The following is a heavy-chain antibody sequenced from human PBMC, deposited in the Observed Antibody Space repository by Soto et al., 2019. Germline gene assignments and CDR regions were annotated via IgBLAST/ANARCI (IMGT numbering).Heavy chain of an antibody. Sequence: PGGSLRLSCAASGFTFSGSAMHWVRQASGKGLEWVGRIRSKANSYATAYAASVKGRFTISRDDSKNTAYLQMNSLKTEDTAVYYCTRPPLVVPGTHTTPRDYWGQGTLVTVSS. D-gene: IGHD2-2*01. CDR3: TRPPLVVPGTHTTPRDY. CDR2: IRSKANSYAT. V-gene: IGHV3-73*01. J-gene: IGHJ4*02. CDR1: GFTFSGSA.